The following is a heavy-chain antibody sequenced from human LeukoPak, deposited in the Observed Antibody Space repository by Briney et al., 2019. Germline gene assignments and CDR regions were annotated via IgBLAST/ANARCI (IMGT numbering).Heavy chain of an antibody. CDR1: GGTFSSYA. CDR2: IIPILGIA. J-gene: IGHJ4*02. CDR3: ARGTGWQQLVPGHY. Sequence: SVKXSCKASGGTFSSYAISWVRQAPGQGLEWMGRIIPILGIANYAQKFQGRVTITADKSTSTAYMELSSLRSEDTAVYYCARGTGWQQLVPGHYWGQGTLVTVSS. V-gene: IGHV1-69*04. D-gene: IGHD6-13*01.